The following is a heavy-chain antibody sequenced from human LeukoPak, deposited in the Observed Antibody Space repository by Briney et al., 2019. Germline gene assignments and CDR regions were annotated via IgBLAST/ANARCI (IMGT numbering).Heavy chain of an antibody. Sequence: PGGSLRLSCAASGFTFTSYAMSWVRLAPGKGLEWVSAISGSGGSTYYADSVKGRFTISRDNSKNTLYLQMNSLRAEDTAVYYCAKPRPSYSSSWYDHWGRGTLVTVSS. CDR3: AKPRPSYSSSWYDH. V-gene: IGHV3-23*01. CDR1: GFTFTSYA. D-gene: IGHD6-13*01. CDR2: ISGSGGST. J-gene: IGHJ5*02.